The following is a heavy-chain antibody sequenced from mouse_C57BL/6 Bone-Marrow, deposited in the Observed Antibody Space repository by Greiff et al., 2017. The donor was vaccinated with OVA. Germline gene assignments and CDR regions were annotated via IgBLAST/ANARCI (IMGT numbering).Heavy chain of an antibody. CDR1: GFTFSDAW. Sequence: EVKLVESGGGLVQPGGSMKLSCAASGFTFSDAWMDWVRQSPEKGLEWVAEIRNKANNHATYYAESVKGRFTISRDDSKSSVYLQMNSLRAEDTGIYYCTRLQITTGAWFAYWGQGTLVTVSA. V-gene: IGHV6-6*01. J-gene: IGHJ3*01. D-gene: IGHD1-1*01. CDR2: IRNKANNHAT. CDR3: TRLQITTGAWFAY.